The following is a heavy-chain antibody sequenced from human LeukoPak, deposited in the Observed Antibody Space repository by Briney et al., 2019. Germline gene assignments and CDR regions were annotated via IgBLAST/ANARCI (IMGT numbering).Heavy chain of an antibody. CDR1: GGSFSGYY. J-gene: IGHJ4*02. CDR2: INHSGST. CDR3: ARSRGYSYGYVDY. D-gene: IGHD5-18*01. Sequence: SETLSLTCAVYGGSFSGYYWSWIRPPPGKGLEWIGEINHSGSTNYNPSLKSRVTISVDTSKNQFSLKLSSVTAADTAVYYCARSRGYSYGYVDYWGQGTLVTVSS. V-gene: IGHV4-34*01.